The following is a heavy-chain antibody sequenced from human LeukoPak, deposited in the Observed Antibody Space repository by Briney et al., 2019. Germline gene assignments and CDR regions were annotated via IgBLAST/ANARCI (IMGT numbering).Heavy chain of an antibody. CDR1: GGSISSGDYY. J-gene: IGHJ4*02. CDR2: IYYSGST. CDR3: ARDGKSSSWPFDY. V-gene: IGHV4-30-4*01. D-gene: IGHD6-13*01. Sequence: KPSETLSLTCTVSGGSISSGDYYWSWIRQPPGKGLEWIGYIYYSGSTYYNPSLKGRVTISVDTSKNQFSLKLSSVTAADTAVYYCARDGKSSSWPFDYWGQGTLVTVSS.